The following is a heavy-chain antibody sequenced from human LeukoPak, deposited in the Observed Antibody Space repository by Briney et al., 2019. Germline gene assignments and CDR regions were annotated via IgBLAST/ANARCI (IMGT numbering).Heavy chain of an antibody. J-gene: IGHJ4*02. V-gene: IGHV1-24*01. CDR3: ATPWPVGASPGPFDY. CDR1: GYTLTELS. Sequence: EASVKVSCKVSGYTLTELSMHWVRQAPGKGLEWMGGFDPEDGETIYAQKFQGRVTMTEDTSTDTAYMELSSLRSEDTAVYYCATPWPVGASPGPFDYWGQGTLVTDSS. CDR2: FDPEDGET. D-gene: IGHD1-26*01.